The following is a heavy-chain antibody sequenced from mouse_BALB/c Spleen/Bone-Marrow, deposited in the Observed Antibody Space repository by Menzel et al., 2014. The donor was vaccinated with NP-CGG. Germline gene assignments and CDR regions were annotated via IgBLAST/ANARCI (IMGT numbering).Heavy chain of an antibody. Sequence: VQLQQSGAELVRPGSSVRISCKASGYAFSSYWMNWVKQRPGQGLEWIGQIYPGDGDTNYSGKFKGKATLTADESSSTAYMQLSSLTSEDSAVYFCAFGNYDFDYWGQGTTLTVSS. V-gene: IGHV1-80*01. CDR2: IYPGDGDT. CDR3: AFGNYDFDY. CDR1: GYAFSSYW. D-gene: IGHD2-1*01. J-gene: IGHJ2*01.